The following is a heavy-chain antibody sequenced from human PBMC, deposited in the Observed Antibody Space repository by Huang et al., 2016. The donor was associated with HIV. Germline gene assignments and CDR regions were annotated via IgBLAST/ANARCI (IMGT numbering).Heavy chain of an antibody. D-gene: IGHD4-17*01. J-gene: IGHJ3*02. V-gene: IGHV3-30*03. Sequence: QMQLVESGGGVVQPGRSLRLSCAASGFTFSSYGMHWVRQAPGKGLEWVAVISYDGSNKYYAYSGKGRFTISRDNSKNTLYLQMNSLRAEDTAVYYCASPLSSVTTSPDAFDIWGQGTMVTVSS. CDR3: ASPLSSVTTSPDAFDI. CDR2: ISYDGSNK. CDR1: GFTFSSYG.